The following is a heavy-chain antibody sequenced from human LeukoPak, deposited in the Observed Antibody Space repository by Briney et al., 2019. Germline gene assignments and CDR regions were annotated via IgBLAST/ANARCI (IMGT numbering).Heavy chain of an antibody. V-gene: IGHV3-7*01. J-gene: IGHJ6*03. CDR3: ARAVSRYDFWNYYYMDV. D-gene: IGHD3-3*01. CDR2: IKQDGSEK. CDR1: SFTFSSYW. Sequence: GGSLRLSCAASSFTFSSYWMSWVRQAPGKGLEWVANIKQDGSEKYYVDSVKGRFTISRDNAKNSLYLQMNSLRAEDTAVYYCARAVSRYDFWNYYYMDVWGKGTTVTVSS.